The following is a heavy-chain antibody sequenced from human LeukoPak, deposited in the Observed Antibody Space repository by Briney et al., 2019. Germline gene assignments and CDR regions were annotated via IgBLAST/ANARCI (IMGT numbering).Heavy chain of an antibody. CDR3: ARTYDSSGYFPDY. J-gene: IGHJ4*02. CDR1: SGSIRSTSYF. V-gene: IGHV4-39*07. CDR2: IYYSGST. Sequence: PSETLSLTCTVSSGSIRSTSYFWGWIRQPPEKGLEWIASIYYSGSTNYNPSLKSRVTISVDTSKNQFSLKLSSVTAADTAVYYCARTYDSSGYFPDYWGQGTLVTVSS. D-gene: IGHD3-22*01.